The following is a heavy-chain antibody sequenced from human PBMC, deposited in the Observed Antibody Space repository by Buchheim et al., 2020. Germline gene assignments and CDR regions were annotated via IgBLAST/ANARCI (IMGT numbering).Heavy chain of an antibody. J-gene: IGHJ5*02. D-gene: IGHD3-22*01. CDR1: GGSVSSAGYY. CDR2: IYYSGTT. V-gene: IGHV4-31*03. Sequence: QVQLQESGPGLVKPSQTLSLTCTVSGGSVSSAGYYWTWIRQHPGKGLEWIGYIYYSGTTYYKPSLKSRITISVDTSENQFSLKLSSVTAADTAVYYCAREYYYDNSGYKTWGQGTL. CDR3: AREYYYDNSGYKT.